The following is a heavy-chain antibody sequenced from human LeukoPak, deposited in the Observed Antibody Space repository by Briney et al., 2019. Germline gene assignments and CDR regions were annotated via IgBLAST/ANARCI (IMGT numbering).Heavy chain of an antibody. CDR3: VTSNNDIAAPDY. V-gene: IGHV1-46*01. D-gene: IGHD6-25*01. CDR1: GYTFTSYY. CDR2: INPSGGST. Sequence: TSVKVSCKASGYTFTSYYMHWVRQAPGQGLEWTGIINPSGGSTSYAQKFQGRVTMTRDTSTSTVYMELSSLRSEDTAVYYCVTSNNDIAAPDYWGQGTLVTVS. J-gene: IGHJ4*02.